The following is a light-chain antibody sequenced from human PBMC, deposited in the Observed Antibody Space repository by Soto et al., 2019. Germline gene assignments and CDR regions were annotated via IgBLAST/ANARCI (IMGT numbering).Light chain of an antibody. CDR1: QSIANY. V-gene: IGKV1-39*01. CDR3: QQSYSIPWT. CDR2: LAS. Sequence: DIQMTQSPSSLSASVGDRVTITCRASQSIANYLSWYQQKPGKAPKLLIYLASTLQSGVPSRFSGSGSGTDFSLTISSLQAEDFATYYCQQSYSIPWTFGQGTKVEV. J-gene: IGKJ1*01.